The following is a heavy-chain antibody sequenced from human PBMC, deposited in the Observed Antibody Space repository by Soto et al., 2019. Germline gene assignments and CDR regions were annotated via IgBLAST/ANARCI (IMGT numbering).Heavy chain of an antibody. V-gene: IGHV3-48*01. Sequence: GGSLRLSCAACGFTFSSDIMNWVRQAPGKGLEWVSYISSSSSTIYYADSVKGRFTISRDNAKNSLYLQMNSLRAEDTAVYYCARDRVEWATITWAFDTWGQGTMVTVSS. CDR2: ISSSSSTI. D-gene: IGHD5-12*01. CDR1: GFTFSSDI. CDR3: ARDRVEWATITWAFDT. J-gene: IGHJ3*02.